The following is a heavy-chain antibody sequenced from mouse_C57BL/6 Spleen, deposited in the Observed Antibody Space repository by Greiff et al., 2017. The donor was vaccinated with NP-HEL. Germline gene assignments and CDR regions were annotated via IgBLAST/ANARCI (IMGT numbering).Heavy chain of an antibody. Sequence: VKLMESGAELVKPGASVKISCKASGYAFSSYWMNWVKQRPGKGLEWIGQIYPGDGDTNYNGKFKGKATLTADKSSSTAYMQLSSLTSEDSAVYFCAREDDYYAMDYWGQGTSVTVSS. CDR2: IYPGDGDT. J-gene: IGHJ4*01. V-gene: IGHV1-80*01. CDR1: GYAFSSYW. CDR3: AREDDYYAMDY.